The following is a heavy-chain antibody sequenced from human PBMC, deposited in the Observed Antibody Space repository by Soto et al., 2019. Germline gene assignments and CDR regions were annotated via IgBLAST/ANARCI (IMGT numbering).Heavy chain of an antibody. D-gene: IGHD2-15*01. J-gene: IGHJ6*03. CDR3: ARTGYCSGGSCYYMDV. CDR1: GFTFSSYS. V-gene: IGHV3-21*01. CDR2: ISSSSSYI. Sequence: EVQLVESGGGLVKPGGSLRLSCAASGFTFSSYSMNWVRQAPGKGLEWVSSISSSSSYIYYADSVKGRFTISRDNAKNSLYLQMNSLRAEDTAVYYCARTGYCSGGSCYYMDVCGKGTTVTVSS.